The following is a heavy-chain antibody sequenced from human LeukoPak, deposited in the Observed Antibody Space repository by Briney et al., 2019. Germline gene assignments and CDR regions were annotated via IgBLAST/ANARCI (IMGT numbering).Heavy chain of an antibody. CDR3: ARADSYGSILAY. CDR2: IDQDGSAE. CDR1: GFTFSNYW. V-gene: IGHV3-7*04. J-gene: IGHJ4*02. Sequence: GGSLRLSCAASGFTFSNYWMSWVRQSPGRGLEWVANIDQDGSAEYYVDSVGGRFTVSRDNAKNSLYLQIDSLRAEDTAVYYCARADSYGSILAYWGRGTLVTVSS. D-gene: IGHD5-18*01.